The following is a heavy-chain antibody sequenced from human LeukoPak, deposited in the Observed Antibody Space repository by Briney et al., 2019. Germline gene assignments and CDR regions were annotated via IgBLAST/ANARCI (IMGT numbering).Heavy chain of an antibody. CDR3: ARVRGYSSGWYGYYFDY. J-gene: IGHJ4*02. V-gene: IGHV4-59*01. CDR1: GGSFSSYY. D-gene: IGHD6-19*01. Sequence: SETLSLTCTVSGGSFSSYYWSWIRQPPGKGLEWIGYIYYSGSTNYNPSLKSRVTISVDTSKNQFSLKLSSVTAADTAVYYCARVRGYSSGWYGYYFDYWGQGTLVTVSS. CDR2: IYYSGST.